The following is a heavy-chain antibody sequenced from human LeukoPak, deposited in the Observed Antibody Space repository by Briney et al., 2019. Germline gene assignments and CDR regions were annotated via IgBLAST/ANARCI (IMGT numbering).Heavy chain of an antibody. Sequence: ASVNVSCKVSGYTLTELSMHWVRQAPGKGLEWMGGFDPEDGETIYAQKFQGRVTMTEDTSTDTAYMELSSLRSEDTAVYYCATGNYGGNSGVLGYFQHWGQGTLVTVSS. CDR1: GYTLTELS. CDR2: FDPEDGET. CDR3: ATGNYGGNSGVLGYFQH. D-gene: IGHD4-23*01. V-gene: IGHV1-24*01. J-gene: IGHJ1*01.